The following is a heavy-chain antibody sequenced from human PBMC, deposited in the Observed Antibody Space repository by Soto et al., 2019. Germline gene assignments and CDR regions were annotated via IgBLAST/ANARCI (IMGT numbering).Heavy chain of an antibody. CDR3: ARGYCGGDCFPWYFDL. D-gene: IGHD2-21*02. CDR2: IYYSGST. CDR1: GGSISSYY. J-gene: IGHJ2*01. V-gene: IGHV4-59*01. Sequence: QVQLQESSPGLVKPSETLSLTCTVSGGSISSYYWSWIRQPPGKGLEWIGYIYYSGSTNYNPSLKSRVTISVDTSKNQFSLKLSSVTAADTAVYYCARGYCGGDCFPWYFDLWGRGTLVTVSS.